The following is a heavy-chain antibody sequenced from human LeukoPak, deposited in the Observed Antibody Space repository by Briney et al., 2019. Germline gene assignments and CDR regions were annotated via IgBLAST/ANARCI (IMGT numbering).Heavy chain of an antibody. V-gene: IGHV1-2*02. CDR2: INPNSGGT. J-gene: IGHJ4*02. Sequence: GASVKVSCKASGYTFTGYYMHWVRQAPGQGLEWMGWINPNSGGTNYAQKFQGRVTMTRDTSISTAYMDLSRLRSEATAVYYCARAYYDYVWGSYRYTYFDYWGKGTLVTVSS. CDR1: GYTFTGYY. CDR3: ARAYYDYVWGSYRYTYFDY. D-gene: IGHD3-16*02.